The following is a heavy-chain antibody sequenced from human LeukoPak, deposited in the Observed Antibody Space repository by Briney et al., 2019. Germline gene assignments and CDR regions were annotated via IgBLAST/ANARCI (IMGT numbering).Heavy chain of an antibody. CDR3: ARNLERPGYYYYYYGMDV. CDR1: GVSISSYY. V-gene: IGHV4-4*07. Sequence: SETLSLTCTVSGVSISSYYWRWIRQPAGKGLEWIGRIYTSGSTNYNPSLKSRVTMSVDTSKNQFSLKLSSVTAADTAVYYCARNLERPGYYYYYYGMDVWGQGTTVTVSS. CDR2: IYTSGST. J-gene: IGHJ6*02. D-gene: IGHD1-1*01.